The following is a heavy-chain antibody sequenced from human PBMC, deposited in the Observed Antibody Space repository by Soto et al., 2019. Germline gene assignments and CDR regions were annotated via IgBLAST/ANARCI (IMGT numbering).Heavy chain of an antibody. CDR2: IIPILGIA. D-gene: IGHD3-3*01. V-gene: IGHV1-69*04. CDR1: GGTFSSYT. CDR3: ARDSRGDYDFWSGYYTPVLDY. J-gene: IGHJ4*02. Sequence: GASVKVCCKASGGTFSSYTISWVRQAPGQGLEWMGRIIPILGIANYAQKFQGRVTITADKSTSTAYMELSSLRSEDTAVYYCARDSRGDYDFWSGYYTPVLDYWGQGTLVTVSS.